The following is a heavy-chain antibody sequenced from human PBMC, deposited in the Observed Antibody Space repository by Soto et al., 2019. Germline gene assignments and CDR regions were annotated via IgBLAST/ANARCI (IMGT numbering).Heavy chain of an antibody. CDR3: ARRKGAEGTDY. D-gene: IGHD1-1*01. CDR1: GFTFNTYG. J-gene: IGHJ4*02. CDR2: LDYDGYNK. V-gene: IGHV3-33*01. Sequence: GRSLRLSCAASGFTFNTYGMHWVRQAPGKGLEWVAVLDYDGYNKYYADSVKDRFPTSRDNAKNTLYLHMHSLRADDTAVYYCARRKGAEGTDYWCQGVLVTVSS.